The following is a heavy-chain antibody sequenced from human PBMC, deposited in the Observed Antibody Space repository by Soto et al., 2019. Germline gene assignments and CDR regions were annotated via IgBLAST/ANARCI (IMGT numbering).Heavy chain of an antibody. CDR2: IYYSGST. CDR3: ARGALTTYFDY. Sequence: SETLSLTCTVSGGSISGYYWSWIRQHPGKGLEWIGYIYYSGSTNYNPSLKSRVTISVDTSKNQFSLKLSSVTAADTAVYYCARGALTTYFDYWGQGTLVTVSS. CDR1: GGSISGYY. J-gene: IGHJ4*02. V-gene: IGHV4-59*01.